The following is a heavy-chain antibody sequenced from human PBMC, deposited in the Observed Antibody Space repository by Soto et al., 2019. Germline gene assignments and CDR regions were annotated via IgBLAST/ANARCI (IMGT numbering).Heavy chain of an antibody. Sequence: SETLSLTCTVSGGSISSSSYYWGWIRQPPGKGLEWIGSIYYSGSTYYNPSLKSRVTISVDTSKNQFSLKLSSVKAADTAVYYCARLTLLQPPVTLFGVVPYGMDVWGPGTTATVSS. CDR2: IYYSGST. V-gene: IGHV4-39*01. CDR3: ARLTLLQPPVTLFGVVPYGMDV. CDR1: GGSISSSSYY. J-gene: IGHJ6*02. D-gene: IGHD3-3*01.